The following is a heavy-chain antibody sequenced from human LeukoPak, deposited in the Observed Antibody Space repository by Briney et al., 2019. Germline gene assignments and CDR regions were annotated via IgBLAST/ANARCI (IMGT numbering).Heavy chain of an antibody. CDR1: GFTFSSYV. J-gene: IGHJ4*02. CDR3: AKIGANVGF. V-gene: IGHV3-30*04. CDR2: ISYDGSNE. D-gene: IGHD4/OR15-4a*01. Sequence: PGGSLRLSCAASGFTFSSYVMHWVRQAPGKGLEWVAIISYDGSNEYYADSVKGRFTISRDNSKNTLYLQMNSLRAEDTAVYYCAKIGANVGFWGQGTLVTVSS.